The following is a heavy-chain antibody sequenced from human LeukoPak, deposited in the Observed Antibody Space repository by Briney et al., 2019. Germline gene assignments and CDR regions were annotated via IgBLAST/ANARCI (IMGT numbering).Heavy chain of an antibody. Sequence: ASVKVSCKASGYTLTGYYMHWVRQAPGQGLEWMGWINPNSGGINYAQKFQGRVTMTRDTSISTAYMELSRLRSDDTAVYYCARAVDYGGGDYWGQETLVTVSS. J-gene: IGHJ4*02. CDR3: ARAVDYGGGDY. CDR2: INPNSGGI. D-gene: IGHD4-23*01. V-gene: IGHV1-2*02. CDR1: GYTLTGYY.